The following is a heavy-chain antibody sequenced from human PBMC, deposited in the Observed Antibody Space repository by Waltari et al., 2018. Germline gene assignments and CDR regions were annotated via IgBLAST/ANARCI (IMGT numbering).Heavy chain of an antibody. CDR2: ISGSGGST. D-gene: IGHD2-15*01. Sequence: EVQLLESGGGLVQPGGSLRLSCAASGFTFSRYAMSWVRQAPGKGLEWVSAISGSGGSTYYADSVKGRFTISRDNSKNTLYLQMNSLRAEDTAVYYCAKDLVDIVVVVAATPEYFQHWGQGTLVTVSS. V-gene: IGHV3-23*01. J-gene: IGHJ1*01. CDR3: AKDLVDIVVVVAATPEYFQH. CDR1: GFTFSRYA.